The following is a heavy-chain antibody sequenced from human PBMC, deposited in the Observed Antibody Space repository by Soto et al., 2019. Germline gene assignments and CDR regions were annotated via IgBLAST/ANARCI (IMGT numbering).Heavy chain of an antibody. J-gene: IGHJ4*02. V-gene: IGHV3-23*01. D-gene: IGHD1-26*01. CDR2: MSGSGGSR. Sequence: EVRLLESGGGLVQPEGSLRLSCEDSGFIFSDYGISWVRQSPEKGLQWVSAMSGSGGSRYYADSVKGRFTISRDNSKNTVYLQMSSLRGDDTAIYYCAKTFGSNWLLDYWGQGTLVTVSS. CDR1: GFIFSDYG. CDR3: AKTFGSNWLLDY.